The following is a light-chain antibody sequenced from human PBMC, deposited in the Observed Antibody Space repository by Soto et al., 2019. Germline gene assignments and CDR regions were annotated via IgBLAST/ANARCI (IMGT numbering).Light chain of an antibody. CDR2: KAS. CDR3: QQYSTYSVFT. V-gene: IGKV1-5*03. J-gene: IGKJ2*01. CDR1: QNINNW. Sequence: DIQMTQSPSTLSASVGDRVTITCRASQNINNWLAWYQQTPGKAPKLLIYKASNLESGVPSRFSGSGSGTEFTLTISCLQPDDFATYYCQQYSTYSVFTFGQGTRLESK.